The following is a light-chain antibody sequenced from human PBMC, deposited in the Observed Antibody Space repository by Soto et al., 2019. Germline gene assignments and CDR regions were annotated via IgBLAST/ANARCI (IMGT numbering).Light chain of an antibody. Sequence: IVLNQSPAHLSLSSGERANLFCQASPDVNRQLAWYQQKPGQAPRLLIYDASNRATGIPARFSGSGSGTDFTLTISSLEPEDFAVYYCQQRSNWPWTFGQGTKVEIK. V-gene: IGKV3-11*01. CDR1: PDVNRQ. CDR2: DAS. J-gene: IGKJ1*01. CDR3: QQRSNWPWT.